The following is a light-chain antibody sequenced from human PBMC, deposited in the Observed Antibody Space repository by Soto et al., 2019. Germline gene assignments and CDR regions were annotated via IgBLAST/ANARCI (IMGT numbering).Light chain of an antibody. J-gene: IGKJ1*01. CDR1: ETISTF. CDR3: QQSYSTPRT. CDR2: AAS. Sequence: DIQLTQSPSSLSASVGDRVTMTCRASETISTFLNWYQHKPGKAPKLLISAASRLQSGVPPRFSGSGSGTDFTLTINSLRPEDFASYYCQQSYSTPRTFGQGTRVE. V-gene: IGKV1-39*01.